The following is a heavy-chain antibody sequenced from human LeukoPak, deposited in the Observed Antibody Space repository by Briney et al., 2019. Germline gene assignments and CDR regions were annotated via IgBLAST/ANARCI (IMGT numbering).Heavy chain of an antibody. CDR2: IYSGGSI. Sequence: GGSLRLSCAASGLTISRNYMSWVRQAPGKGLEWVSIIYSGGSIYYADSVKGRFIISRDTSKNTLYLQMNSLRAEDTAVYYCARQRDTVGASGGFDIWGQGTMVTVSS. CDR3: ARQRDTVGASGGFDI. CDR1: GLTISRNY. J-gene: IGHJ3*02. V-gene: IGHV3-66*04. D-gene: IGHD5-12*01.